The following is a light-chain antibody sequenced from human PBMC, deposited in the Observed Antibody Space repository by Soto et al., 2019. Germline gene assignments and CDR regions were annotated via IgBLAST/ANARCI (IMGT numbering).Light chain of an antibody. CDR2: SNN. CDR1: SSNIGSNT. J-gene: IGLJ1*01. CDR3: AAWDDSLNGYV. V-gene: IGLV1-44*01. Sequence: QSVLTQPPSASRTPGQRVTISCSGSSSNIGSNTVNWFQQLPGTAPKLLIFSNNQRPSGVPDRFSGSKSGTSASLAISGLQSEDEAVYYCAAWDDSLNGYVFGSGTKLTVL.